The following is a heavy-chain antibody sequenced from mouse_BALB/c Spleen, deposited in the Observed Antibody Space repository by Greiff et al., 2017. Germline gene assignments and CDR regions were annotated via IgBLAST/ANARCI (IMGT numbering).Heavy chain of an antibody. V-gene: IGHV3-2*02. CDR3: ARALRLPYFDY. D-gene: IGHD1-2*01. J-gene: IGHJ2*01. CDR1: GYSITSDYA. CDR2: ISYSGST. Sequence: EVKLLESGPGLVKPSQSLSLTCTVTGYSITSDYAWNWIRQFPGNKLEWMGYISYSGSTSYNPSLKSRISITRDTSKNQFFLQLNSVTTEDTATYYCARALRLPYFDYWGQDTTLTVSS.